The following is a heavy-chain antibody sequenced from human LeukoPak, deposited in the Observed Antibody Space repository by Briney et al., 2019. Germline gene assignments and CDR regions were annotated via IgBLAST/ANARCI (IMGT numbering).Heavy chain of an antibody. CDR2: ISGGGGST. CDR3: TTGLAAPDAFDI. J-gene: IGHJ3*02. V-gene: IGHV3-23*01. CDR1: GLTFSSCA. Sequence: PGGSLRLSCAASGLTFSSCAMCWVRQAPGKGLEWVSTISGGGGSTYYADSVKGRFSISRDNSKNTLYLQMNSLRVEDTAVYYCTTGLAAPDAFDIWGQGTMVTVSS. D-gene: IGHD3-3*02.